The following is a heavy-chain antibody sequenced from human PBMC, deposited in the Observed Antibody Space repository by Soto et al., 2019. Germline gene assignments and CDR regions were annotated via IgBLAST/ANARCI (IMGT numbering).Heavy chain of an antibody. V-gene: IGHV1-2*02. J-gene: IGHJ4*02. Sequence: QVHLVQSGAEVKKPGASVKVSCKASGNTFTGYYIHWVRQAPGQGLEWMGWINPNSDGTTYGEKFQGRVTMTRDTSTSTAYMELSRLRSDDTAVYYCARDLGGSRDSWGQGTLVTVSS. CDR3: ARDLGGSRDS. CDR2: INPNSDGT. CDR1: GNTFTGYY. D-gene: IGHD1-26*01.